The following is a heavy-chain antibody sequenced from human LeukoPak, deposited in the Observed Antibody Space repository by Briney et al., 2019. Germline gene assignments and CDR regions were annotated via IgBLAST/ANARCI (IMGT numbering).Heavy chain of an antibody. D-gene: IGHD2-21*02. CDR3: ARGPFIVVVTDRFDY. J-gene: IGHJ4*02. CDR1: GYTFTGYY. V-gene: IGHV1-2*06. Sequence: ASVKVSCKASGYTFTGYYMHWVRQAPGQGLEWMGRINPNSGGTNYAQKLQGRVTMTRDTSISTAYMELSRLRSDDTAVYYCARGPFIVVVTDRFDYWGQGTLVTVSS. CDR2: INPNSGGT.